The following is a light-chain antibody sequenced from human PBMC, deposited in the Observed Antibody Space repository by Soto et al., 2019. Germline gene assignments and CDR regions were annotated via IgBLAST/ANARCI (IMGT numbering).Light chain of an antibody. Sequence: DIQMTQSPSSLSASVRDRVTITCRASQSISSYLNWYQQKPGKAPKLLIYAASSLQSGVPSRFSGSGSGTDFTLTISSLQPEDFETYYCQQSYSTPLTFGGGTKVDIK. CDR3: QQSYSTPLT. CDR2: AAS. CDR1: QSISSY. J-gene: IGKJ4*01. V-gene: IGKV1-39*01.